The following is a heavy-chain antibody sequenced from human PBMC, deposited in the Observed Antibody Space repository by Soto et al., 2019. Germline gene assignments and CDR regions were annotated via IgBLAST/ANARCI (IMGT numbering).Heavy chain of an antibody. CDR3: GPRGAVADPRGY. J-gene: IGHJ4*02. V-gene: IGHV4-34*01. CDR2: INHSGNT. D-gene: IGHD6-19*01. Sequence: WTWIRQLPGKGLEWIGEINHSGNTNYNPSLKSRVAISVDTSKNQFSLYLGSVTAADTAVYYCGPRGAVADPRGYWGQGTLVTFSS.